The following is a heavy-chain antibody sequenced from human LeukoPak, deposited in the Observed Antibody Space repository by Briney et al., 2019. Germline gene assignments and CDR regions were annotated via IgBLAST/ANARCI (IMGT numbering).Heavy chain of an antibody. CDR3: ARGGLRYFDGYFDY. J-gene: IGHJ4*02. V-gene: IGHV3-7*01. CDR1: GFTFSSYW. D-gene: IGHD3-9*01. CDR2: IKQDGSEK. Sequence: PGGSLRLSCAASGFTFSSYWMSWVRQAPGKGLEWAANIKQDGSEKYYVDSVKGRFTISRDNAKNSLYLQMNSLRAEDTAVYYCARGGLRYFDGYFDYWGQGTLVTVSS.